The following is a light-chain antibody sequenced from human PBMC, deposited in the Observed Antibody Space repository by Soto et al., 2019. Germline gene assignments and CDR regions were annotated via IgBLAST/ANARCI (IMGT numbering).Light chain of an antibody. CDR2: DAS. J-gene: IGKJ4*01. V-gene: IGKV3-11*01. Sequence: EIVLTQSPATLSLSPRERDTHSCRASQSVSSYLAWYQQKPGHAPRLLIYDASNMATGIPARFSGSGSGTDFTLTISSLEPEDFAVYYCQQRRVFGGGTKVDIK. CDR3: QQRRV. CDR1: QSVSSY.